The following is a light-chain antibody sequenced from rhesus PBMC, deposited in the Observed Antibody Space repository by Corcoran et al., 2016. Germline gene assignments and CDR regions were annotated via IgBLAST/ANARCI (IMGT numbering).Light chain of an antibody. Sequence: DIQMTQSPSSLSASVGDRVTITCRASENLNNYLNWYQQKPGKAPKLLIYKASTLQSGVPSRFSGRGTGTDYTFSISSLQPEDVATYYCQHGYGTPHSFVQGTKVEIK. J-gene: IGKJ2*01. CDR1: ENLNNY. CDR3: QHGYGTPHS. V-gene: IGKV1-74*01. CDR2: KAS.